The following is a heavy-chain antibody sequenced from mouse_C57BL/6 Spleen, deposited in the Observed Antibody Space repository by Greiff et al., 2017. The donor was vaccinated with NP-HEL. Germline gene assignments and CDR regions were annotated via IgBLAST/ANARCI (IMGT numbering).Heavy chain of an antibody. CDR3: ARGIYYYGSSYYAMDY. CDR2: IYPRSGNT. Sequence: VQLQQSGAELARPGASVKLSCKASGYTFTSYGISWVKQRTGQGLEWIGEIYPRSGNTYYNEKFKGKATLTADKSSSTAYMELRSLTSEASAVYFCARGIYYYGSSYYAMDYWGQGTSVTVSS. D-gene: IGHD1-1*01. J-gene: IGHJ4*01. CDR1: GYTFTSYG. V-gene: IGHV1-81*01.